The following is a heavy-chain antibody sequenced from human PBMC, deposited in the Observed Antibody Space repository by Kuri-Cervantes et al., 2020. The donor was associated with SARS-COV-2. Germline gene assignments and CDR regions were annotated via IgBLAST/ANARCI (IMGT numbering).Heavy chain of an antibody. Sequence: SETLSLTCAVYGGSFSGYYWSWIRQPTGKGLEWIGEINHSGSTNYNPSLKSRDTISVDTSKNQFSLKLGSVTAADTAVYYCARDPRYLARGGGFDYWGQGTLVTVSS. CDR1: GGSFSGYY. CDR3: ARDPRYLARGGGFDY. V-gene: IGHV4-34*01. CDR2: INHSGST. J-gene: IGHJ4*02. D-gene: IGHD1-14*01.